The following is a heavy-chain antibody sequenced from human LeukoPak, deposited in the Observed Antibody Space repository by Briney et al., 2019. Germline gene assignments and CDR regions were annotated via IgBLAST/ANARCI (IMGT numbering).Heavy chain of an antibody. D-gene: IGHD3-10*02. CDR1: GHSTTRGYY. J-gene: IGHJ4*02. CDR3: ARVLSVPYLLDS. V-gene: IGHV4-38-2*01. CDR2: FFQSDRS. Sequence: PSETLSLTCAISGHSTTRGYYWAWFRPSPGKGLEWIATFFQSDRSFYNVSLESRVTMSLDTSKSQFSLNLTSVTAADTAVYYCARVLSVPYLLDSWGRGTQVTVSS.